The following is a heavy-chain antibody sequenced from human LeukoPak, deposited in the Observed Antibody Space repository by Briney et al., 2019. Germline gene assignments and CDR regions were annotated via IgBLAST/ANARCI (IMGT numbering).Heavy chain of an antibody. J-gene: IGHJ5*02. CDR2: IHPTRSF. D-gene: IGHD2-8*01. V-gene: IGHV4-4*07. Sequence: PAESLSLTYTVSGASLSNYYWNSIRQPAGGGLEWIVLIHPTRSFIYSPSLKGRVTMSLDTYKNKFYLKLASVTVADTALYYCARGHSDYESYYWWFEPWGQGTLVTVSS. CDR1: GASLSNYY. CDR3: ARGHSDYESYYWWFEP.